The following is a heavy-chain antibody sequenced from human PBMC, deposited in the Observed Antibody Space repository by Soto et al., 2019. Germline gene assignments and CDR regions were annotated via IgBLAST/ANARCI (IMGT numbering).Heavy chain of an antibody. D-gene: IGHD5-12*01. CDR3: ARDLGSGYDPGDY. CDR1: GDTFTIFA. J-gene: IGHJ4*02. V-gene: IGHV1-69*12. Sequence: QVQLVQSGAEVKKPGSSVKVSCKASGDTFTIFAISWVRQAPGQGLEWMGGIIPTIGTTNYAQRIQGRITITGNESRGTAYMEWSSRKSEDTAVYYCARDLGSGYDPGDYWGQGTLVTVSS. CDR2: IIPTIGTT.